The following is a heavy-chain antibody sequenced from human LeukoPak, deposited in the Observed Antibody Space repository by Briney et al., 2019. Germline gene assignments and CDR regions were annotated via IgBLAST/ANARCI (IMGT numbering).Heavy chain of an antibody. Sequence: GESLKISCKGSGCRFTSFWIGWVRQMPGTGLEWMGRIDPSDSYTNYSPSFQGHVTISSDRSISTAYLQWSGLKASDTAMYYCAIGYSGYDPNFDFWGRGTLVTVSS. D-gene: IGHD5-12*01. V-gene: IGHV5-10-1*01. CDR3: AIGYSGYDPNFDF. CDR2: IDPSDSYT. J-gene: IGHJ4*02. CDR1: GCRFTSFW.